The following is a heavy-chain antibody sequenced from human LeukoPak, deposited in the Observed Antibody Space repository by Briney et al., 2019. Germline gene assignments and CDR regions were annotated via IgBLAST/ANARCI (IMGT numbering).Heavy chain of an antibody. Sequence: PSETLSLTCTVSGYSISSGYYWGWIRQPPGKGLEWIGSIYHSGSTYYNPSLKSRVTISVDTSKNQFSLKLSSVTAADTAVYYCARYTAMAIGWFDYWGQGTLVTVSS. D-gene: IGHD5-18*01. CDR1: GYSISSGYY. V-gene: IGHV4-38-2*02. J-gene: IGHJ4*02. CDR3: ARYTAMAIGWFDY. CDR2: IYHSGST.